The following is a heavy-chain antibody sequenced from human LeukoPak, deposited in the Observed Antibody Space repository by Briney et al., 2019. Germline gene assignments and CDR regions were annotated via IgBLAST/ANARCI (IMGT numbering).Heavy chain of an antibody. V-gene: IGHV3-7*05. CDR1: GFTFSNYW. J-gene: IGHJ4*02. Sequence: AGGSLRLSCAASGFTFSNYWMTWVRQAPGKGLEWVANINQDGSEKSYVDSVKGRFTISRDNAKKSLYLEMNSLRADDTALYYCGTAAAGYYFDYWGQGTLVTVSS. CDR3: GTAAAGYYFDY. D-gene: IGHD6-19*01. CDR2: INQDGSEK.